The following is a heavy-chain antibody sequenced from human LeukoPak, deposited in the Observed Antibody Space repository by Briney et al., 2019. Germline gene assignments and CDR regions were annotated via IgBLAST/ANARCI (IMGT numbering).Heavy chain of an antibody. D-gene: IGHD6-19*01. CDR2: IRSKANSYAT. Sequence: PGGSLRLSCAASGFTFGGSAMHWVRQASGKGLEWVGRIRSKANSYATAYAASVKGRFTISRDDSKNTAYLQMNSLKTEDTAVYYCTRPPPYSSGLDLLFDYWGQGTLVTVSS. J-gene: IGHJ4*02. V-gene: IGHV3-73*01. CDR3: TRPPPYSSGLDLLFDY. CDR1: GFTFGGSA.